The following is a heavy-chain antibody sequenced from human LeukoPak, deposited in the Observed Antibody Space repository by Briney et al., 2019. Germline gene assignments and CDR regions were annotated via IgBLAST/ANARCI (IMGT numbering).Heavy chain of an antibody. V-gene: IGHV3-48*01. CDR3: ARDWDWQDAFDI. J-gene: IGHJ3*02. CDR1: GFPFSSYS. D-gene: IGHD3/OR15-3a*01. CDR2: ISSSSSTI. Sequence: GGSLRLSCAASGFPFSSYSMNWVRQAPGKGLEWVSYISSSSSTIYYADSVKGRFTISRDNAKNSLYLQMNSLRAEDTAVYYCARDWDWQDAFDIWGQGTMVTVSS.